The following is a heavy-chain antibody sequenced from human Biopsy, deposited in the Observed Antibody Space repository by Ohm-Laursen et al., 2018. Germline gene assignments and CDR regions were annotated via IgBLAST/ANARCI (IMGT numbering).Heavy chain of an antibody. J-gene: IGHJ4*02. Sequence: SSVKVSCKASGYTFSGYYLHWVRQAPGEGLEWMGRIIPILHVPTYAQSFQGRVTISADKSTSTAYMELSGLRSEDTAVYYCASLEDRTFDKWGQGTLVTVSS. CDR2: IIPILHVP. V-gene: IGHV1-69*02. CDR3: ASLEDRTFDK. CDR1: GYTFSGYY.